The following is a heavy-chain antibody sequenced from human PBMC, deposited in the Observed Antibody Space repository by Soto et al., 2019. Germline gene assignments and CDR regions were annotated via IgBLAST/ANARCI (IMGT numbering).Heavy chain of an antibody. V-gene: IGHV3-30-3*01. J-gene: IGHJ4*02. Sequence: GGSLRLSCAASGFTFSSYAMHWVRQAPGKGLEWVAVISYDGSNKYYADSVKGRFTISRDNSKNTLYLQMNSLRAEDTAVYYCARGQRAVYDFWSGYYTGLDYWGQGTLVTVPQ. D-gene: IGHD3-3*01. CDR2: ISYDGSNK. CDR1: GFTFSSYA. CDR3: ARGQRAVYDFWSGYYTGLDY.